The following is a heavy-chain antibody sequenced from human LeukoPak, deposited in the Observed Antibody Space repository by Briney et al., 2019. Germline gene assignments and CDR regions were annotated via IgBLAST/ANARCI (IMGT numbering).Heavy chain of an antibody. J-gene: IGHJ4*02. CDR1: GFTFSTYG. D-gene: IGHD5-18*01. CDR3: ARTLSAIVADK. V-gene: IGHV3-33*01. CDR2: IRYDGSNK. Sequence: PGGSLRLFCAASGFTFSTYGMHGVRQAPGKGLQWVAVIRYDGSNKNYGDSVKGRFTISRDNSKNTLYLQMNSLRAEDTALYYCARTLSAIVADKWAQRTLVTVSS.